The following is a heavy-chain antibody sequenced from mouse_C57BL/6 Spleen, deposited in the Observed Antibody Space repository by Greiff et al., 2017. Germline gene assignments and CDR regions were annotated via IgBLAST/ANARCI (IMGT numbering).Heavy chain of an antibody. CDR1: GYTFTGYW. V-gene: IGHV1-9*01. Sequence: VQLQQSGAELMKPGASVKLSCKATGYTFTGYWIEWVKQRPGHGLEWIGEILPGSGSTNYNEKVKGKSTVTADTSSNTAYMQLSSLTTEDSAIYYCTRDWDDWGTGTTVTVSS. J-gene: IGHJ1*03. D-gene: IGHD4-1*01. CDR2: ILPGSGST. CDR3: TRDWDD.